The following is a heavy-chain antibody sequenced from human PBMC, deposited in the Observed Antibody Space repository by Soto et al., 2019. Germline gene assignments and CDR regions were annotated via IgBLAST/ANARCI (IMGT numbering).Heavy chain of an antibody. CDR2: IDTDGGGT. CDR3: ATVFDL. J-gene: IGHJ5*02. CDR1: GFTLRSHR. Sequence: EVQLVESGGGLVQPGGSLRVSCAASGFTLRSHRIHWVRQAPGKGLEWVSRIDTDGGGTRYADSAKGRFTISTDNAKITVYLKMNGLRAEDTAVYYCATVFDLWGQGTLVTVSS. V-gene: IGHV3-74*01.